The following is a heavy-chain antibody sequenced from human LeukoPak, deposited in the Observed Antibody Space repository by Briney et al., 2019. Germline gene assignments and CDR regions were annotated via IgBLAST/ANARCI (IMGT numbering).Heavy chain of an antibody. Sequence: GRSLRLSCAASGFTFSSYAMHWVRQAPGKGLEWVAVISYDGSNKYYADSVKGRFTISRDNSKNTLYLQMNSLRAEDTAVYYCARGSGLLRWLTFDYWGQGTLVTVSS. J-gene: IGHJ4*02. CDR1: GFTFSSYA. D-gene: IGHD4-23*01. V-gene: IGHV3-30-3*01. CDR2: ISYDGSNK. CDR3: ARGSGLLRWLTFDY.